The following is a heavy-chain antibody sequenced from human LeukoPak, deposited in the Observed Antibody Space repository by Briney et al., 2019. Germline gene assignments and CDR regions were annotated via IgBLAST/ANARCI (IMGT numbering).Heavy chain of an antibody. CDR3: ARELGGTKTGGFDI. Sequence: GGSLRLSCAASGFRFSYHDMHWVRQAPGKGLEFVSSIGAAGAHTFYADSVKGRFTISRDNFQSTTYLQMDGLRPEDSAVYYCARELGGTKTGGFDIWGQRTVVTVSS. V-gene: IGHV3-64*02. D-gene: IGHD1-14*01. J-gene: IGHJ3*02. CDR1: GFRFSYHD. CDR2: IGAAGAHT.